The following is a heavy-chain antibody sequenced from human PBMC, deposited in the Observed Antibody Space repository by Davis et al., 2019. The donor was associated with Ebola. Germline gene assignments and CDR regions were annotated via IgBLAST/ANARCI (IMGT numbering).Heavy chain of an antibody. CDR1: GFTFSNAW. D-gene: IGHD2-8*01. J-gene: IGHJ6*02. V-gene: IGHV3-30-3*01. Sequence: PGGSLRLSCAASGFTFSNAWMSWVRQAPGKGLEWVAVISYDGSNKYYADSVKGRFTISRDNAKNTLYLEMNSLRDEDTAVYYCARDSIVLVSDYGMDVWGQGTTVTVSS. CDR2: ISYDGSNK. CDR3: ARDSIVLVSDYGMDV.